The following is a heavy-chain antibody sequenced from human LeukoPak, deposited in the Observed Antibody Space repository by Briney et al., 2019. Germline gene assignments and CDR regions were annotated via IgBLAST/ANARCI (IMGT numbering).Heavy chain of an antibody. CDR2: IIPMLGTA. Sequence: ASVKVSCKASEGTFSSYAISWVRQAPGQGLEWMGQIIPMLGTASYAQRFQGRVTLTADESTSTAYMELSSLRSEDTAVYYCARESLPYGGNSFGHYYGMDVWGQGTTVTASS. V-gene: IGHV1-69*13. CDR3: ARESLPYGGNSFGHYYGMDV. D-gene: IGHD4-23*01. CDR1: EGTFSSYA. J-gene: IGHJ6*02.